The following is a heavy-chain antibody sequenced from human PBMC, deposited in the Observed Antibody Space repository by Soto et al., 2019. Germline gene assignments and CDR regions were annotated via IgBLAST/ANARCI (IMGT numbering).Heavy chain of an antibody. CDR2: IDTGTRHV. Sequence: GGPLRLSCSASGFTFSSSDMNWVRQAPGKGLEWVSSIDTGTRHVYYADSVRGRFTISRDDAKNSLYLQMNSLRVEDTALYYCARRTVTTYHYFDYWGQGTLVTVSS. CDR3: ARRTVTTYHYFDY. V-gene: IGHV3-21*01. CDR1: GFTFSSSD. D-gene: IGHD4-17*01. J-gene: IGHJ4*02.